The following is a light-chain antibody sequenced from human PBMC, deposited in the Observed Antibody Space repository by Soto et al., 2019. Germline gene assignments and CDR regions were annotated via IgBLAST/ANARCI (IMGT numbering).Light chain of an antibody. V-gene: IGKV3-11*01. CDR2: DAS. CDR1: QSVSSY. Sequence: EIVLTQSPATLSLSPGERATLSCRASQSVSSYLAWYQQKPGQAPRLLIYDASNRATGIPARFRGSGSGTEFTLTISRLEPEDFAVYYCQQRSNWPLTFGGGTKVEIK. CDR3: QQRSNWPLT. J-gene: IGKJ4*01.